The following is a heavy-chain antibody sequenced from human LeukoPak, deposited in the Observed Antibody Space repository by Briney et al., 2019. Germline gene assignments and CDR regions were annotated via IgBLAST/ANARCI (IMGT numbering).Heavy chain of an antibody. Sequence: PGGSLRLSCAASGFTFSSYSMNWVRQAPGKGLEWVSFISISSSTKYYADSMKGRFTISRDNAKNSLYLQMNSLRAEDTAVYYCARDGGYCSSTSCYTGPVYYYYYMDVWGKGTTVTVSS. D-gene: IGHD2-2*02. J-gene: IGHJ6*03. CDR1: GFTFSSYS. CDR2: ISISSSTK. CDR3: ARDGGYCSSTSCYTGPVYYYYYMDV. V-gene: IGHV3-48*04.